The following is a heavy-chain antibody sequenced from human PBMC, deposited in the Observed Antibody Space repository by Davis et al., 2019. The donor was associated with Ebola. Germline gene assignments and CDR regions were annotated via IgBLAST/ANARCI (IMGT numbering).Heavy chain of an antibody. D-gene: IGHD5-18*01. V-gene: IGHV3-23*01. CDR1: GFTFSSYA. CDR2: ISGSGGTT. CDR3: AKDRGYSYGYAFDY. J-gene: IGHJ4*02. Sequence: GESLKISCAASGFTFSSYAMSWVRQAPGKGLEWVSAISGSGGTTYYAGSVKGRFIISRDNSKNTLYLQMNSLRAEDTAVYYCAKDRGYSYGYAFDYWGQGTLVTVSS.